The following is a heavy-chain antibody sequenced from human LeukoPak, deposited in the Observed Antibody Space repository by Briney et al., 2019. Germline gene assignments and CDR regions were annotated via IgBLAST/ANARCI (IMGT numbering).Heavy chain of an antibody. Sequence: GRSLRLSCAASGFTFDDYAMHWVRQRPGKGLEWVSGISWNSGSIGYADSVKGRFTISRDNAKNSLYLQMNSLRVEDTAIYYCAKSDCGSDGCKLLNYWGQGTLVTVSS. J-gene: IGHJ4*01. CDR2: ISWNSGSI. D-gene: IGHD2-21*01. V-gene: IGHV3-9*01. CDR3: AKSDCGSDGCKLLNY. CDR1: GFTFDDYA.